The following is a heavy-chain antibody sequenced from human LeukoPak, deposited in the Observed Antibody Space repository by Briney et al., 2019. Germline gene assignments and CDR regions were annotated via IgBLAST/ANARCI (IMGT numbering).Heavy chain of an antibody. CDR1: GYSFTSYW. CDR2: IYPGDSDT. Sequence: GESLKISCKSSGYSFTSYWIGWVRQMPGKGLEWMGNIYPGDSDTRYTPLFQGQVTISADKSISTAYLQWSSLKASDTAIYYCARIMADIYYFDDWGQGTLVTVSS. V-gene: IGHV5-51*01. CDR3: ARIMADIYYFDD. J-gene: IGHJ4*02. D-gene: IGHD5-12*01.